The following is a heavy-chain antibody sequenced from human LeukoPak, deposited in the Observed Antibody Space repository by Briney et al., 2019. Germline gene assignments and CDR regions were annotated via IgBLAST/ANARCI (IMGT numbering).Heavy chain of an antibody. CDR3: ARVTVTTFYYGMDV. J-gene: IGHJ6*02. Sequence: SETLSLTCTVSGGSISSYYWSWIRQPPGQGLEWIGYIYYSGSTNYNPSLKSRVTISVDTSKNQFSLKLSSVTAADTAVYYRARVTVTTFYYGMDVWGQGTTVTVSS. CDR1: GGSISSYY. D-gene: IGHD4-17*01. V-gene: IGHV4-59*01. CDR2: IYYSGST.